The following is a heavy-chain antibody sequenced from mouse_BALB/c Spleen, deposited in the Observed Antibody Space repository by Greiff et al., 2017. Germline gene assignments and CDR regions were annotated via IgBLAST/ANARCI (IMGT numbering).Heavy chain of an antibody. CDR1: GFTFSDYG. CDR3: ARGADYAMDY. CDR2: ISNLAYSI. J-gene: IGHJ4*01. Sequence: EVNLVESGGGLVQPGGSRKLSCAASGFTFSDYGMAWVRQAPGKGPEWVAFISNLAYSIYYADTVTGRFTISRENAKNTLYLEMSSLRSEDTAMYYCARGADYAMDYWGQGTSVTVSS. V-gene: IGHV5-15*02.